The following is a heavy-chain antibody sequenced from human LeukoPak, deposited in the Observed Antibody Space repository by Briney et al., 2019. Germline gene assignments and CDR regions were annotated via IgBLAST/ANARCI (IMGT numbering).Heavy chain of an antibody. CDR2: ISTYDRIT. Sequence: GGSLRLSCAASGFTFTTYGMHWVRQAPGKGLVWVSRISTYDRITIYADSVKGRFTISRDNAKNTLFLQMNSLRAEDTAVYYCARDRGNWFDPWGPGTLVTVSS. CDR1: GFTFTTYG. CDR3: ARDRGNWFDP. J-gene: IGHJ5*02. V-gene: IGHV3-74*01.